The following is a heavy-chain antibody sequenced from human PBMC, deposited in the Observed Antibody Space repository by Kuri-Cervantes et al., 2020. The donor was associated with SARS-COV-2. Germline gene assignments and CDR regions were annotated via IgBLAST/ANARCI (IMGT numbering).Heavy chain of an antibody. CDR2: ISYDETYK. J-gene: IGHJ4*02. Sequence: GGSLRLSCAASRFTFRNYGMHWVRQAPGKGLEWVALISYDETYKYYADSVEGRFTISRDNSENTLYLQMNSLRAEDTVMYYCAAERYEWLAYAYYFDLWGQGTLVTVSS. V-gene: IGHV3-30*03. CDR1: RFTFRNYG. D-gene: IGHD6-19*01. CDR3: AAERYEWLAYAYYFDL.